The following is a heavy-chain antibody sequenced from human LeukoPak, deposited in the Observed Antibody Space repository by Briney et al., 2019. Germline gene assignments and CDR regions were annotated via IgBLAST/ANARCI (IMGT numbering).Heavy chain of an antibody. V-gene: IGHV4-59*01. D-gene: IGHD2-15*01. CDR3: ARGYCSGGSCYSDY. Sequence: SETLSLTCTVSGGSISSYYWSWIRQPPGKGLEWIGYIYYSGSTNYNPSLKSRVTISVDTSKNQFSLKLSSVTAADTAAYYCARGYCSGGSCYSDYWGQGTLVTVSS. CDR2: IYYSGST. CDR1: GGSISSYY. J-gene: IGHJ4*02.